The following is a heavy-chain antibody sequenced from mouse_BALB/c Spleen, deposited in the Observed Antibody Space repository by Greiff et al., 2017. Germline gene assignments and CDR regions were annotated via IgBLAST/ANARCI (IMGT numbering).Heavy chain of an antibody. J-gene: IGHJ3*01. CDR2: IRNKANGYTT. CDR1: GFTFTDYY. V-gene: IGHV7-3*02. Sequence: EVKLVESGGGLVQPGGSLRLSCATSGFTFTDYYMSWVRQPPGKALEWLGFIRNKANGYTTEYSASVKGRFTISRDNSQSILYLQMNTLRAEDSATYYCARSAIYYDYDAAYWGQGTLVTVSA. CDR3: ARSAIYYDYDAAY. D-gene: IGHD2-4*01.